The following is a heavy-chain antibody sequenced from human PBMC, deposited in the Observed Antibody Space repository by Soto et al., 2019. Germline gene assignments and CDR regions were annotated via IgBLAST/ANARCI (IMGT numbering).Heavy chain of an antibody. D-gene: IGHD2-15*01. Sequence: QVQLVQSGAEVKKPGTSVKVSCKASGGTFSSYAISWVRQAPGQGLEWMGGIIPIFGTANYAQKFQGRVTITADESTSTAYMELSSLRSEDTAVYYCARDRPALLLTYYGMDVWGQGTTVTVSS. CDR2: IIPIFGTA. V-gene: IGHV1-69*01. CDR1: GGTFSSYA. J-gene: IGHJ6*02. CDR3: ARDRPALLLTYYGMDV.